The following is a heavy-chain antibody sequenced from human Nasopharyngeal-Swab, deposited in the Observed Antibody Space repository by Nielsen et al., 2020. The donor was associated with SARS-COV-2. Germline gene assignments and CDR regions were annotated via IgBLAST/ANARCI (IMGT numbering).Heavy chain of an antibody. V-gene: IGHV3-30-3*01. CDR2: ISYDGSNK. CDR3: ARGDSSSSTGVDY. D-gene: IGHD6-6*01. Sequence: VRQAPGKGLEWVAVISYDGSNKYYADSVKGRFTISRDNSKNTLYLQMNSLRAEDTAVYYCARGDSSSSTGVDYWGQGILVTVSS. J-gene: IGHJ4*02.